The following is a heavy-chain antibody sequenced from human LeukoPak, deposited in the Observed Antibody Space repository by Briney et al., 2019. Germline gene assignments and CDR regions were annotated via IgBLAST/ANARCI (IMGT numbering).Heavy chain of an antibody. D-gene: IGHD3-10*01. Sequence: SETLSLTCTVSGGSISSGSYHWSWIRQPAGKGLEWIGRIYTSGSTNYNPSLKSRVTISVDTSKNQFSLKLSSVTAADTAVYYCAREDGVTIDYWGQGTLVTVSS. J-gene: IGHJ4*02. CDR3: AREDGVTIDY. V-gene: IGHV4-61*02. CDR2: IYTSGST. CDR1: GGSISSGSYH.